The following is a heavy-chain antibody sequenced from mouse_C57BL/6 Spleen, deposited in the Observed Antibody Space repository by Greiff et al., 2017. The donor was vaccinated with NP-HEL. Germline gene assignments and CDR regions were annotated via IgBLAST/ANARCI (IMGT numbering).Heavy chain of an antibody. CDR2: INPNNGGT. Sequence: VQLQQSGPELVKPGASVKISCKASGYTFTDYYMNWVKQSHGKSLEWIGDINPNNGGTSYNQKFKGKATLTVDKSSSTAYMELRSLTSEDSAVYYCAKGVDLWFAYWGQGTLVTVSA. J-gene: IGHJ3*01. V-gene: IGHV1-26*01. CDR1: GYTFTDYY. CDR3: AKGVDLWFAY.